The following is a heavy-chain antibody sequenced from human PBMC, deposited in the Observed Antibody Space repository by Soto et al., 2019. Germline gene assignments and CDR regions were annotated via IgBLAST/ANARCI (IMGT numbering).Heavy chain of an antibody. V-gene: IGHV4-39*01. CDR1: GDSISRSSYY. CDR3: ARRNYYYYYMDV. Sequence: SETLSLTCTVSGDSISRSSYYWVWIRQPPGKGLEWIGSIYHSGSTYYTPSLESRVTISVDTSKNQFSLRLSSVTAADTAVYYCARRNYYYYYMDVWGKGTTVTVSS. CDR2: IYHSGST. J-gene: IGHJ6*03.